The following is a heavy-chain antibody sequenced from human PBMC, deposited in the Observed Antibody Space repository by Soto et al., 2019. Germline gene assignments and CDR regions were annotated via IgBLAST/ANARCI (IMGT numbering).Heavy chain of an antibody. CDR1: GGSISSGGYY. Sequence: QVQLQESGPGLVKPSQTLSLTCTVSGGSISSGGYYWSWIRRHPGKGLEWIGYIYYSGSTYYNPSLKSRVTISVDTSKNQFYLKLSSVTAADTAVYYCARDRPHYYVSGKGAFDIWGQGTMVAVSS. V-gene: IGHV4-31*03. CDR2: IYYSGST. CDR3: ARDRPHYYVSGKGAFDI. D-gene: IGHD3-10*01. J-gene: IGHJ3*02.